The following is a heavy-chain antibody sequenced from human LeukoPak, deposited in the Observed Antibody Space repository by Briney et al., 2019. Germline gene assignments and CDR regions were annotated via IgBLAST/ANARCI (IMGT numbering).Heavy chain of an antibody. D-gene: IGHD2-15*01. CDR3: ARLGYCSGGSCPVGMDV. Sequence: GGSLRLSCAASGFTFSSYAMSWVRQAPGKGLDGVSAISGSGGSTYYADSVKGRFTISRDNSKNTLYLQMNSLRAEDTAVYYCARLGYCSGGSCPVGMDVWGKGTTVTVSS. CDR2: ISGSGGST. J-gene: IGHJ6*04. CDR1: GFTFSSYA. V-gene: IGHV3-23*01.